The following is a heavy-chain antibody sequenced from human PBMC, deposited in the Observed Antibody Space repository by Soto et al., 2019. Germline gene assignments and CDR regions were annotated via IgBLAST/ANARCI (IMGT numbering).Heavy chain of an antibody. CDR2: IYRSGTT. CDR3: ESGLGTGRGNCFDT. V-gene: IGHV4-4*02. D-gene: IGHD3-16*01. CDR1: GGSINTSKW. J-gene: IGHJ5*02. Sequence: SETLSLTCAVSGGSINTSKWWSWVRQPPGKGLEWIGEIYRSGTTNYNPSLKSRVTISVDKSKNQFSLKLSSVTAADTAVYYCESGLGTGRGNCFDTWGQGTLVIVSS.